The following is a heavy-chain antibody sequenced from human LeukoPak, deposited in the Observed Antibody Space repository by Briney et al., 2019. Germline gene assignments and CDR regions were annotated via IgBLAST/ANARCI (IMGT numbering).Heavy chain of an antibody. V-gene: IGHV3-23*01. CDR3: AKDSKRYPLDYYMDV. CDR2: ISASGGTT. J-gene: IGHJ6*03. CDR1: GLTLSNYA. Sequence: GGSLRLSCAASGLTLSNYAMIWVRQAPGKGLEWVSSISASGGTTYYADSVKGRFTISRDNPKNTLYLQMSSLSAEDTAIYYCAKDSKRYPLDYYMDVWGKGTTVAVSS. D-gene: IGHD1-14*01.